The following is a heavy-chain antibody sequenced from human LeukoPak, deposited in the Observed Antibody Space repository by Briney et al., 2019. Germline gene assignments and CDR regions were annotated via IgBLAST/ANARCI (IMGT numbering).Heavy chain of an antibody. V-gene: IGHV3-11*04. CDR3: AKAPSYYYDSSGYYPDY. Sequence: GGSLRLSCAASGFTFSDYYMSWIRQAPGKGLEWVSYISSSGSTIYYADSVKGRFTISRDNSKNTLYLQMNSLRAEDTAVYYCAKAPSYYYDSSGYYPDYWGQGTLVTVSS. CDR1: GFTFSDYY. CDR2: ISSSGSTI. D-gene: IGHD3-22*01. J-gene: IGHJ4*02.